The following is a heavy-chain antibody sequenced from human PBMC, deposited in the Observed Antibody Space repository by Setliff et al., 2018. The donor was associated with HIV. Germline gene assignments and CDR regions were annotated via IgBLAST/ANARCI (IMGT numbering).Heavy chain of an antibody. CDR3: ARRPYYDSWSGHQAFDV. J-gene: IGHJ3*01. V-gene: IGHV5-51*01. D-gene: IGHD3-3*01. Sequence: GESLKIACKGSGYSFTTYWIGWVRQMPGKGLEWMGIIYPYDSDTRYNPSFQGHVTISADKSISTAYVQWSGLKASDTAIYYCARRPYYDSWSGHQAFDVWGQGTMVTVSS. CDR2: IYPYDSDT. CDR1: GYSFTTYW.